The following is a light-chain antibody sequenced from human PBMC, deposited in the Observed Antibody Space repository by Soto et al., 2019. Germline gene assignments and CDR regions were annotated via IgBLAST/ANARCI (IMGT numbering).Light chain of an antibody. J-gene: IGLJ2*01. CDR2: EVS. Sequence: QSVLTQPPSASGTPGQSVTIPCTGTSSDVGDYNYVSWYQQHPGKAPKLMIYEVSRRPSGVPDRFSGSKSGNTASLTVSGLQAEDEADYYCSSNAGSNNVVFGGGTQLTVL. V-gene: IGLV2-8*01. CDR1: SSDVGDYNY. CDR3: SSNAGSNNVV.